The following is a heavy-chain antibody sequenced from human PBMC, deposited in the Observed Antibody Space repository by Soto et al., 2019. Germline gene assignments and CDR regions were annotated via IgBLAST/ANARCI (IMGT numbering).Heavy chain of an antibody. D-gene: IGHD5-18*01. V-gene: IGHV3-66*01. J-gene: IGHJ4*02. CDR2: IYSGGST. CDR3: ARSPYSYGPIDY. Sequence: GGSLRLSCAASGFTVSSNYMSWVRQAPGKGLAWVSVIYSGGSTYYADSVKGRFTISRDNSKNTLYLQMNSLRAEDTAVYYGARSPYSYGPIDYWGQGTLVTVSS. CDR1: GFTVSSNY.